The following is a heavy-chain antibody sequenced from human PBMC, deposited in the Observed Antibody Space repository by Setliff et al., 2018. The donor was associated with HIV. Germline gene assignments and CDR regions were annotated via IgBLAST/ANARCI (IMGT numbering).Heavy chain of an antibody. D-gene: IGHD5-18*01. J-gene: IGHJ6*03. CDR3: TALKGYSYGFYYHYYYYMDV. V-gene: IGHV3-30*02. Sequence: PGGSLRLSCAASGFTFSSYGMHWVRQAPGKGLEWVAFIRYDGSNKYYADSVKGRFTISRDNSKNTLYLQMNSLRAEDTAVYYCTALKGYSYGFYYHYYYYMDVWGKGTTVTVSS. CDR2: IRYDGSNK. CDR1: GFTFSSYG.